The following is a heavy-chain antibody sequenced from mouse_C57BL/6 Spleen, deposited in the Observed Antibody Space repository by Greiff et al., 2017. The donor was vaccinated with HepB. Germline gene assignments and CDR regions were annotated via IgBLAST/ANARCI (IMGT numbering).Heavy chain of an antibody. Sequence: VQGVESGPGLVQPSQSLSITCTVSGFSLTSYGVHWVRQSPGKGLEWLGVIWSGGSTDYNAAFISRLSISKDNSKSQVFFKMNSLQADYTAIYYCARKAYDYDGSWFAYWGQGTLVTVSA. CDR1: GFSLTSYG. J-gene: IGHJ3*01. V-gene: IGHV2-2*01. CDR2: IWSGGST. CDR3: ARKAYDYDGSWFAY. D-gene: IGHD2-4*01.